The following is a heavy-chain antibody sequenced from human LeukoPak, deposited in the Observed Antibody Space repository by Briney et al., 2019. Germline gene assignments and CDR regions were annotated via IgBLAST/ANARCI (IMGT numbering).Heavy chain of an antibody. CDR2: ISWNSGSI. V-gene: IGHV3-9*01. D-gene: IGHD6-6*01. CDR1: GFTFDDYA. Sequence: GRSLRLSCAASGFTFDDYAMHWVRQAPGKGLEWVSGISWNSGSIGYADSVKGRFTISRDNAKNSLYLQMNSLRAEDTALYYCAKSPSSIAARAGWFDYWGQGTLVTVSS. CDR3: AKSPSSIAARAGWFDY. J-gene: IGHJ4*02.